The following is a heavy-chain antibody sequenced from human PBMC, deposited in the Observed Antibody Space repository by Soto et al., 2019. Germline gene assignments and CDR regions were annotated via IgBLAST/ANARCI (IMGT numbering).Heavy chain of an antibody. D-gene: IGHD2-15*01. V-gene: IGHV3-15*01. CDR1: GFTFSNAW. CDR3: TTDCSGGSCYSGEYYFDY. CDR2: IKSKTDGGTT. Sequence: GGSLRLSCAASGFTFSNAWMSWVRQAPGKGLEWVGRIKSKTDGGTTDYAAPVKGRFTISRDDSKNTLYLQMNSLKTEDTAVYYCTTDCSGGSCYSGEYYFDYWGQGTLVTVSS. J-gene: IGHJ4*02.